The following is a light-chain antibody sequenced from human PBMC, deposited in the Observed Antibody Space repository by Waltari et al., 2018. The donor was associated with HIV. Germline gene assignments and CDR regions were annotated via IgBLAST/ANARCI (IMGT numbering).Light chain of an antibody. CDR3: QSYDSSLSWV. V-gene: IGLV1-40*01. J-gene: IGLJ3*02. Sequence: QSVLTQPPSVSGAPGQRVTISCTGSSSNIGAGYDVHWYQQLPGTAPKLLIFGTSNRPYGVPDRFSGSKSGTSASLAITGLQAEDEADYYCQSYDSSLSWVFGGGTKLTVL. CDR1: SSNIGAGYD. CDR2: GTS.